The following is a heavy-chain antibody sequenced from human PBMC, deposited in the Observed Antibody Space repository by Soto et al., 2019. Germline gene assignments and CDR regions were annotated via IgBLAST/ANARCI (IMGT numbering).Heavy chain of an antibody. V-gene: IGHV3-74*01. CDR2: INRDGSST. CDR3: ARDRRHGDFSSGYSPPWYFAL. D-gene: IGHD3-3*01. CDR1: GFTFSSYW. Sequence: EVQLVESGGGLVQPGGSLRLSCAASGFTFSSYWMHWVRQAPGKGLVWVSRINRDGSSTSYADSVKGRFNISRDNAKNPLYLQMNGLRAEDTAVYYCARDRRHGDFSSGYSPPWYFALWGRGPVVTVSS. J-gene: IGHJ2*01.